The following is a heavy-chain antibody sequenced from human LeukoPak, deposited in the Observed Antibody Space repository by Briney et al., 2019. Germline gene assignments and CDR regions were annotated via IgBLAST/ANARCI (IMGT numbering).Heavy chain of an antibody. CDR1: GYTFTDYY. CDR3: ARIQAYGGNSEGNYFNY. Sequence: ASVKVSCKASGYTFTDYYMHWVRQAPGQGLEWMGWINPHSGGTNFAQNFQDRVTISKDTSKNQVVLTMTNMDPVDTATYYCARIQAYGGNSEGNYFNYWGQGTLVTVSS. J-gene: IGHJ4*02. CDR2: INPHSGGT. V-gene: IGHV1-2*02. D-gene: IGHD4-23*01.